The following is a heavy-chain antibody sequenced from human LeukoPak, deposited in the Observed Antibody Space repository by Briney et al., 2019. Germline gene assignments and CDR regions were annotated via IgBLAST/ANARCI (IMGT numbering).Heavy chain of an antibody. CDR2: IYYSGST. CDR1: GGSISSYY. D-gene: IGHD2-2*01. J-gene: IGHJ4*02. Sequence: SETLSLTCTVSGGSISSYYWSWIRQPPGKGLEWIGYIYYSGSTNYNPSLKSRVTISVDTSKNQFSLKLSSVTAADTAVYYCARQVDCSSTSCYVLAPYFDYWGQGTLVTVSS. CDR3: ARQVDCSSTSCYVLAPYFDY. V-gene: IGHV4-59*01.